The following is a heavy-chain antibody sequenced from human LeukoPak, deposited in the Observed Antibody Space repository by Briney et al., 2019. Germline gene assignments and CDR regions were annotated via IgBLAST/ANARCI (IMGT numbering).Heavy chain of an antibody. CDR1: GGSFSGYY. J-gene: IGHJ4*02. D-gene: IGHD3-10*01. CDR3: AGVISVGVYYYGSGIYFDY. CDR2: INHSGST. Sequence: TSSETLSLTCAVYGGSFSGYYWSWIRQPPGKGLEWIGEINHSGSTNYNPSLKSRVTISVDTSKNQFSLKLSSVTAADTAVYYCAGVISVGVYYYGSGIYFDYWGQGTLVTVSS. V-gene: IGHV4-34*01.